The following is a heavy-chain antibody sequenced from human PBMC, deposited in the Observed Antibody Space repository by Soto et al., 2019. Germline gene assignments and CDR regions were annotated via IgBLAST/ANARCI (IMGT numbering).Heavy chain of an antibody. J-gene: IGHJ3*01. CDR1: GFTFKSDW. CDR3: ATDLSPSCGGGWCEALEL. CDR2: IKGDGTKE. Sequence: EVQLVESGGGMVQPGRSLRLSCVGSGFTFKSDWMTWVRQAPGKGLEWVANIKGDGTKENYVDSVKGRFTISRDNAKISLYLQMNRLRVEDTAVYYCATDLSPSCGGGWCEALELWGQGTVVSVSS. D-gene: IGHD2-21*01. V-gene: IGHV3-7*04.